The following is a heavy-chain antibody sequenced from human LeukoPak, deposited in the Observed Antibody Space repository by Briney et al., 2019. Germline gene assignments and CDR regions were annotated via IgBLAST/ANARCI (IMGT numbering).Heavy chain of an antibody. CDR3: ARDGTYYYGSGTSGMDV. V-gene: IGHV4-4*07. CDR1: GGSISSCY. Sequence: PSETLSLTCTVSGGSISSCYWSWIRQPAGKGLEWIGRIYTGGSTNYNPSLKSRVTMSVDTSKNQFSLKLSSVTAADTAVYYCARDGTYYYGSGTSGMDVWGQGTTVTVSS. D-gene: IGHD3-10*01. CDR2: IYTGGST. J-gene: IGHJ6*02.